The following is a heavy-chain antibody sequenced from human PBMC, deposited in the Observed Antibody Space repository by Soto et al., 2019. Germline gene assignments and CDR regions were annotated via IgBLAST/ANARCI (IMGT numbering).Heavy chain of an antibody. CDR1: GGSISSGGYY. V-gene: IGHV4-31*03. CDR2: IYYSGST. J-gene: IGHJ5*02. CDR3: ARDLSSKRWFDP. Sequence: SETLSLTCTFSGGSISSGGYYWSWIRQHPGKGLEWIGYIYYSGSTYYNPSLKSRVTISVDTSKNQFSLKLSSVTAADTAVYYCARDLSSKRWFDPWGQGTLVTVSS.